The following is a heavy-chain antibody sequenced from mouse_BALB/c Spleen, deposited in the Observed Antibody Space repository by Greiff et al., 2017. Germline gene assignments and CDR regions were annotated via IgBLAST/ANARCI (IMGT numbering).Heavy chain of an antibody. J-gene: IGHJ3*01. CDR2: ISIYYDNT. CDR3: ARPGYDYDDGAGFAY. V-gene: IGHV1-67*01. CDR1: GYTFTDYA. Sequence: QVQLKESGPELVRPGESVQISCKGSGYTFTDYAMHWVKQSHAKSLEWIGVISIYYDNTNYNQKFKGKATMTVDKSSSTAYMELARLTSEDSAIYYCARPGYDYDDGAGFAYWGQGTLVTVSA. D-gene: IGHD2-4*01.